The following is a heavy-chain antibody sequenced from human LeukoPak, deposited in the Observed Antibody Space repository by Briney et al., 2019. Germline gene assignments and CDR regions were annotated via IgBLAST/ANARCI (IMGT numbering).Heavy chain of an antibody. CDR1: GYTFTGYY. CDR2: INPNSGGT. J-gene: IGHJ6*03. Sequence: ASVKVSCKASGYTFTGYYMHWVRQAPGQGLEWMGCINPNSGGTNYAQKFQGRVTMTRDTSISAAYMDLSSLRSDDTAVYYCARGCQYQLLIYFYYYMDVWGKGTTVTVSS. D-gene: IGHD2-2*01. CDR3: ARGCQYQLLIYFYYYMDV. V-gene: IGHV1-2*02.